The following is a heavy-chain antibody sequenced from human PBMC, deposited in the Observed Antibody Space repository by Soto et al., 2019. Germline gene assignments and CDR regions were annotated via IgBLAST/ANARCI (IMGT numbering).Heavy chain of an antibody. CDR3: ARGPMVRGVIMFPYMDV. CDR2: ISAYNGNT. CDR1: GGTFSSYA. Sequence: ASVKVSCKASGGTFSSYAISWVRQAPGQGLEWMGWISAYNGNTNYAQKLQGRVTMTTDTSTSTAYMELRSLRSDDTAVYYCARGPMVRGVIMFPYMDVWGKGTTVTVSS. J-gene: IGHJ6*03. D-gene: IGHD3-10*01. V-gene: IGHV1-18*01.